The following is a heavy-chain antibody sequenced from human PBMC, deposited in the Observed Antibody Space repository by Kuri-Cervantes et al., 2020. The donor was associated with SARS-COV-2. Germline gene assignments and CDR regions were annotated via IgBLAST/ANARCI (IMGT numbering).Heavy chain of an antibody. CDR1: GFTFSSYW. J-gene: IGHJ4*02. D-gene: IGHD7-27*01. V-gene: IGHV3-7*01. Sequence: GESLKIPCAASGFTFSSYWMSWVRQAPGKGLEWVANIKQDGSEKYYVDSVKGRFTISGDNAKNSLYLQMNSLRAEDTAVYYCARDGWGSSFDYWGQGTLVTVSS. CDR2: IKQDGSEK. CDR3: ARDGWGSSFDY.